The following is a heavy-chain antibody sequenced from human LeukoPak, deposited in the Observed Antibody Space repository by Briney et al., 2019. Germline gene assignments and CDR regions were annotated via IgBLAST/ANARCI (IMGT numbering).Heavy chain of an antibody. CDR2: ISSSSTI. D-gene: IGHD6-6*01. V-gene: IGHV3-48*01. J-gene: IGHJ4*02. CDR1: GFTFSSYS. Sequence: GGSLRLSCAASGFTFSSYSMNWVRQAPWKGLEWVSYISSSSTIYYADSVKGRFTISRDNAKNSLYLQMNSLRAEDTAVYYCARDFIAARHDYWGQGTLVTVSS. CDR3: ARDFIAARHDY.